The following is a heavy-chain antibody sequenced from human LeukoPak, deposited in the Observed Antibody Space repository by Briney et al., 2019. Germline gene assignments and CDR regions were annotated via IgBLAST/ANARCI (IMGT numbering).Heavy chain of an antibody. CDR2: ITTNGGRT. D-gene: IGHD2-21*02. CDR1: GFTFSSYT. CDR3: ARGRLVVTALDY. Sequence: GGSLRLSCAASGFTFSSYTMHWVRQAPGKGLEYASAITTNGGRTYYANSFKGRFTISRDNSKSTLYLQMGSLRTEDMAVYYCARGRLVVTALDYWGQGTLVTVSS. J-gene: IGHJ4*02. V-gene: IGHV3-64*01.